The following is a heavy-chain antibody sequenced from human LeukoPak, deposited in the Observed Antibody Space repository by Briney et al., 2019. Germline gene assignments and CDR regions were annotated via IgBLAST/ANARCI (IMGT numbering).Heavy chain of an antibody. J-gene: IGHJ6*03. CDR1: GYTFTGYY. D-gene: IGHD2-2*01. CDR3: ARAKYCSSTSCDAPYYMDV. Sequence: GASVKVSCKASGYTFTGYYMHWVRQAPGQGLEWMGRINPNSGGTNYAQKFQGRVTMTRDTSISTAYMELSRLRSDDTAVYYCARAKYCSSTSCDAPYYMDVWGKGTTVTVSS. CDR2: INPNSGGT. V-gene: IGHV1-2*06.